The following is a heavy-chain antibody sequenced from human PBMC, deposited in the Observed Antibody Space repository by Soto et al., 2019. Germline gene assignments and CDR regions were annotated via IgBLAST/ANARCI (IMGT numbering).Heavy chain of an antibody. D-gene: IGHD3-22*01. CDR2: IYYSGST. Sequence: QVQLQESGPGLVKPSETLSLTCTVSGGSISSYYWSWIRQPPGKGLEWIGYIYYSGSTNYNPSLKSRVTISVDTSKNQFSLKLSSVTAADTAVYYCARVVTMITAPPYGMDVWGQGTTVTVSS. CDR1: GGSISSYY. V-gene: IGHV4-59*01. J-gene: IGHJ6*02. CDR3: ARVVTMITAPPYGMDV.